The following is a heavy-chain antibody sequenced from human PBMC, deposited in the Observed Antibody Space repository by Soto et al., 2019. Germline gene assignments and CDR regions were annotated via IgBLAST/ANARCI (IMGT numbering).Heavy chain of an antibody. CDR3: ATSNCPLY. V-gene: IGHV3-7*05. D-gene: IGHD2-15*01. CDR1: GLTLSGYW. CDR2: IKYDGSQK. Sequence: EVHLVESGGGLVQPGGSLRLSCAASGLTLSGYWMNWVRQAPGRGLEWVANIKYDGSQKYYVDSVKGRFTISRDNAKNSLYLQMNSLTVEDTAVYYCATSNCPLYWGQGTLVTVSS. J-gene: IGHJ4*02.